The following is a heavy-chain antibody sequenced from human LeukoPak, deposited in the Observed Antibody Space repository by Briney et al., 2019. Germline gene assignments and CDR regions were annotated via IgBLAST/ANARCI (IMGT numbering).Heavy chain of an antibody. Sequence: ASEKVSCKASVYTFTFYDIHWVRHPTGQGLVWKGWNGAYNGNTKYGQKLQGRVTMTTDTSTSTAYMELRSLRSDDAAVYYCARDQMNIAAAGAYFDYWGQGTLVTVSS. CDR2: NGAYNGNT. CDR1: VYTFTFYD. J-gene: IGHJ4*02. V-gene: IGHV1-18*01. CDR3: ARDQMNIAAAGAYFDY. D-gene: IGHD6-13*01.